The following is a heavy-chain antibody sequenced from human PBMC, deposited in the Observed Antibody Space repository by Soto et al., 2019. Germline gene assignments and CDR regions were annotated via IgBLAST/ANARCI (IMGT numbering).Heavy chain of an antibody. CDR3: ARAESGSFYRPFDY. V-gene: IGHV1-18*01. Sequence: ASVKVSCKGSGYTFISFGFSWVRQAPGQGLEWMGWISGYNGDTNSARRFQGRVTMTTDTSTSTAYMELRGLTSDDTAVYYCARAESGSFYRPFDYWGQGTLVTVS. CDR1: GYTFISFG. D-gene: IGHD1-26*01. CDR2: ISGYNGDT. J-gene: IGHJ4*02.